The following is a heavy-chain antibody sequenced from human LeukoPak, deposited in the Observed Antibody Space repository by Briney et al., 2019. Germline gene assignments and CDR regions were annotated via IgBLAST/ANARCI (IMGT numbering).Heavy chain of an antibody. D-gene: IGHD3-9*01. CDR1: GGSISSYY. CDR2: IYTSGST. J-gene: IGHJ4*02. V-gene: IGHV4-4*07. CDR3: ARGYNILTGYYYFDY. Sequence: SETLSLTCTVSGGSISSYYWSWILQPAGKGLEWIGRIYTSGSTNCNPSLKSRVTMSVDTSKNQFSLKLSSVTAADTAVYYCARGYNILTGYYYFDYWGQGTLVTVSS.